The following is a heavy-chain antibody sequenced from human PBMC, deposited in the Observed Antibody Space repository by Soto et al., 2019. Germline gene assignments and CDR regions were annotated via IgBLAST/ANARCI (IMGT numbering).Heavy chain of an antibody. CDR3: ARRVDGSGILDY. J-gene: IGHJ4*02. CDR2: VYHSGSA. CDR1: GASISNSVW. V-gene: IGHV4-4*02. D-gene: IGHD3-10*01. Sequence: QVQLQESGPGLARPSGTLSLTCAVSGASISNSVWWNWVRQPPGKGLEWIGEVYHSGSANYTPSLKSRVTISVDKSKNQFSLRLSSVTAADTALYYCARRVDGSGILDYWGRGTLVTVSS.